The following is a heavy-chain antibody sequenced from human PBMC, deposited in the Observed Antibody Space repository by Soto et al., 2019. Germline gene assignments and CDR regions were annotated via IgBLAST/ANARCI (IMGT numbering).Heavy chain of an antibody. Sequence: GGSLRLSCAASGFTFSSYWMHWVRQAPGKGLVWVSRTNGDGSSTTYADSVKGRFTISRDNAKNTLYLQMNSLRAEDTAVYYCSRAVSSRGGVFDIWGQGTMVTVSS. J-gene: IGHJ3*02. CDR2: TNGDGSST. D-gene: IGHD3-16*02. V-gene: IGHV3-74*01. CDR1: GFTFSSYW. CDR3: SRAVSSRGGVFDI.